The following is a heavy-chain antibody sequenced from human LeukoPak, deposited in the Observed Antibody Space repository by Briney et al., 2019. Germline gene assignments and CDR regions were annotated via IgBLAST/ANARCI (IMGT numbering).Heavy chain of an antibody. CDR1: GFTFSTSW. CDR2: IKQDASET. V-gene: IGHV3-7*01. Sequence: GGSLRLSCAASGFTFSTSWMSWVRQAPGKGLEWVANIKQDASETNYVDSVKGRFTISRDNAKNSLYLRMNSLRAEDTAVYYCARPRVPDSWGQGTLVTVSS. CDR3: ARPRVPDS. J-gene: IGHJ4*02.